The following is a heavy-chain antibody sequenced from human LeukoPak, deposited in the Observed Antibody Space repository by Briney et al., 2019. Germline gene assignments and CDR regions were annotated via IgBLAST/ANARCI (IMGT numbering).Heavy chain of an antibody. J-gene: IGHJ6*03. CDR2: ISSSSSYI. Sequence: GGSLRLSCAASGFTFSTYSMNWVRQAPGKGLEWVSSISSSSSYIYYADSVKGRFTISRDNAKNSLYLQMNSLRAEDTAVYYCARDGYYDSSGYFYYYYMDVWGKGTTVTVSS. CDR3: ARDGYYDSSGYFYYYYMDV. V-gene: IGHV3-21*01. CDR1: GFTFSTYS. D-gene: IGHD3-22*01.